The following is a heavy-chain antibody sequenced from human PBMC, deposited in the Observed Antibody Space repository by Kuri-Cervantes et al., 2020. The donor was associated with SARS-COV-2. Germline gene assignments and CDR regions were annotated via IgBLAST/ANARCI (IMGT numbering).Heavy chain of an antibody. V-gene: IGHV1-2*06. CDR3: ASQLGSGASEYYFDY. J-gene: IGHJ4*02. CDR2: INPNSGGT. CDR1: GYTFTGYY. D-gene: IGHD2-15*01. Sequence: ASVKVSCKASGYTFTGYYMHWVRQAPGRGLEWMGRINPNSGGTNYAQKFQGRVTMTRDTSISTAYMELSRLRSDDTAVYYCASQLGSGASEYYFDYWGQGTLVTVSS.